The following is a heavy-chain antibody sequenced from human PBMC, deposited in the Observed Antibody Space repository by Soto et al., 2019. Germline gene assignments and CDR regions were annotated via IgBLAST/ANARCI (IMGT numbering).Heavy chain of an antibody. J-gene: IGHJ4*02. CDR2: ISPDGRTT. CDR1: GFTFSNYW. V-gene: IGHV3-74*01. D-gene: IGHD2-15*01. CDR3: ARVGGTAYHFHV. Sequence: EVQLVESGGGLVQPGGSLRLSCAASGFTFSNYWMHWVRQAPGKGLVWVSGISPDGRTTNYADSVKGRFSISRDNAQNKLRIGMNSVRLEVTDGYYGARVGGTAYHFHVWGQGPLVSVSA.